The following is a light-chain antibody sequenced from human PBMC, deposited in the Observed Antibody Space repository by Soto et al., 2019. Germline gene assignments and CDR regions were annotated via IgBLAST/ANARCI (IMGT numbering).Light chain of an antibody. V-gene: IGLV1-40*01. CDR3: KSYAGSNTYV. J-gene: IGLJ1*01. CDR2: GNI. CDR1: SSNIGAGYD. Sequence: QSVLTQPPSVSGAPGQRVTISCTGSSSNIGAGYDVHWYQQRPGTAPKLLIFGNINRPSGVPDRFSGSKSGTSASLAITGLQPEDEGDYFCKSYAGSNTYVFGSGTKLTVL.